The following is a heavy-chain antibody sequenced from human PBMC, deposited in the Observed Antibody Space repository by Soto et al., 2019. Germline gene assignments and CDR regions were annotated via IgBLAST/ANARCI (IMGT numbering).Heavy chain of an antibody. J-gene: IGHJ3*02. CDR1: GGSISSGGYY. V-gene: IGHV4-31*03. CDR3: ARDSGGYYYDSSGVAFDI. CDR2: IYYSGST. D-gene: IGHD3-22*01. Sequence: SETLSLTCTVSGGSISSGGYYWSWIRQHPGKGLEWIGYIYYSGSTYYNPSLKSRVTISVDTSKNQFSLKLSSVTAADTAVYYRARDSGGYYYDSSGVAFDIWGQGTMVTVSS.